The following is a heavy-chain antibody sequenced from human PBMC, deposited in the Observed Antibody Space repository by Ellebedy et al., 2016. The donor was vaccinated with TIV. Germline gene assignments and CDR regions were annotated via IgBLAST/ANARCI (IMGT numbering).Heavy chain of an antibody. D-gene: IGHD4-17*01. J-gene: IGHJ3*02. V-gene: IGHV3-7*01. CDR2: MRQDGGDK. Sequence: GGSLRLSCAASGFSFSSYWMSWVRQAPGKGLEWVANMRQDGGDKYYVDSVKGRFTISRDNAKNSLYLQMNSLRAEDTAVYYCATDGSYGDYLSPTHAFAIWGQGTMVAVSS. CDR3: ATDGSYGDYLSPTHAFAI. CDR1: GFSFSSYW.